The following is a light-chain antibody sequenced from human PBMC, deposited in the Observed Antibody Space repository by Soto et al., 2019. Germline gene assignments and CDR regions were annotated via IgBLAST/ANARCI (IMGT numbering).Light chain of an antibody. V-gene: IGLV2-14*01. CDR2: EVS. J-gene: IGLJ2*01. CDR3: SSYTSSSTVV. Sequence: QSALTQPASVSGSPGQSITISCTGTSSDVGGYNYVSWYQQHPGKAPKLMIYEVSNGPSGVSNRFSGSKSGNTASLTISGLQAEDEADYYCSSYTSSSTVVFGGGTQLTVL. CDR1: SSDVGGYNY.